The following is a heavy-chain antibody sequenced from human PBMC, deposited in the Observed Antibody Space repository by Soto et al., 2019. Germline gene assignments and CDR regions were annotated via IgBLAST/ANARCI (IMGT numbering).Heavy chain of an antibody. CDR1: GGSISSGGYY. J-gene: IGHJ4*02. CDR2: IYYSGST. V-gene: IGHV4-31*03. D-gene: IGHD3-10*01. CDR3: ARTNYYGSGRKVFDY. Sequence: PSETLYLTCTVSGGSISSGGYYWSWIRQHPGKGLEWIGYIYYSGSTYYNPSLKSRVTISVDTSKNQFSLKLSSVTAADTAVYYCARTNYYGSGRKVFDYWGQGTLVTVSS.